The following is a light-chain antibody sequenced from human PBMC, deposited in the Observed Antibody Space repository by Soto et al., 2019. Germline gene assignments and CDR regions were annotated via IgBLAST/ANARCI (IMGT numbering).Light chain of an antibody. V-gene: IGKV3-20*01. CDR3: QQYGTSPRT. CDR2: GAS. CDR1: QSVSSSY. J-gene: IGKJ1*01. Sequence: EIVLTQSPGTLSLSPGERATLSCRASQSVSSSYLAWYQHKPGQAPRLLIYGASTRASGIPDRISGSGSGTDFTLTISRLEPEDFAVYYCQQYGTSPRTFGQGTKVDI.